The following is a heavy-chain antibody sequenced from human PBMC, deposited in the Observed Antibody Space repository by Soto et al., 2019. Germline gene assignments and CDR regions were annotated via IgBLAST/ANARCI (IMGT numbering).Heavy chain of an antibody. D-gene: IGHD4-17*01. J-gene: IGHJ4*02. Sequence: EVQLLESGGGFVQPGESLRLSCVASGFTFSDYAMSWVRQAPGKGLEWVSGTSGSGETTYYPDSVKGRFTISRDNSKNTVFLQMNSLRAEDTALYYCAKDLHQWLTIFDHWGQGALVTVSS. CDR3: AKDLHQWLTIFDH. CDR1: GFTFSDYA. CDR2: TSGSGETT. V-gene: IGHV3-23*01.